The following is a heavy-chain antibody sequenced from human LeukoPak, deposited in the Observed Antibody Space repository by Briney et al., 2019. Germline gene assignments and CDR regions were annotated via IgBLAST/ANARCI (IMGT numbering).Heavy chain of an antibody. CDR1: GYFLSSGYY. J-gene: IGHJ2*01. V-gene: IGHV4-38-2*02. CDR3: ARVSRYYDSNGYPHWYFDL. CDR2: IYHGGTT. Sequence: SETLSLTCTVSGYFLSSGYYWGWIRQPPGKGLEWIGNIYHGGTTYYNPSLKSRVTISVDTSKNHFSLKLNSVTAADTAVYYCARVSRYYDSNGYPHWYFDLWGRGTLVTVSS. D-gene: IGHD3-22*01.